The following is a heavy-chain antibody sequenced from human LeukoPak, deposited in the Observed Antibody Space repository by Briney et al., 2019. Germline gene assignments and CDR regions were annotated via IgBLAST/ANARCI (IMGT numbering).Heavy chain of an antibody. J-gene: IGHJ4*02. V-gene: IGHV3-53*01. D-gene: IGHD2/OR15-2a*01. CDR3: ARRAGEYSHPYDY. Sequence: PGGSLRLSCAASGFTVSSNYMSWVRQAPGKGLEWVSFIYSGGNTHYSDSVKGRSTISRDNSKNTLYLQMNSLRAEDTAVYYCARRAGEYSHPYDYWGQGTLVTVSS. CDR2: IYSGGNT. CDR1: GFTVSSNY.